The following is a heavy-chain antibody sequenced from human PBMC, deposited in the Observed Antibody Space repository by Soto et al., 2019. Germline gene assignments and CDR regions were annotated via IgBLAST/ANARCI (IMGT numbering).Heavy chain of an antibody. CDR3: ARGGPALRYFDWLLAPFDY. CDR1: GYSISSGYY. V-gene: IGHV4-38-2*01. J-gene: IGHJ4*02. D-gene: IGHD3-9*01. Sequence: SETLSLTCAVSGYSISSGYYWGWIRQPPGKGLEWIGSIYHSGSTYNNPSLKSRVTISVDTSKNQFSLKLSSVTAADTAVYYCARGGPALRYFDWLLAPFDYWGQGTLVTVSS. CDR2: IYHSGST.